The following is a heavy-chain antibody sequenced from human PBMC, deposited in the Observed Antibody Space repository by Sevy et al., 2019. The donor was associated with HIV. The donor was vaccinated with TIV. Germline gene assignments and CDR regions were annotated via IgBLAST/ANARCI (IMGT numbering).Heavy chain of an antibody. CDR3: ARGGESLPYCGGDCYPDY. CDR1: GYTFSGYY. Sequence: ASVKVSCKPSGYTFSGYYIHWVRQAPGQGLEWMGWTNPKSGGTNYAQKFQGRVTMTRDTSISTAYMELSRLRSDDTAVYYCARGGESLPYCGGDCYPDYWGQGTLVTVSS. D-gene: IGHD2-21*02. J-gene: IGHJ4*02. CDR2: TNPKSGGT. V-gene: IGHV1-2*02.